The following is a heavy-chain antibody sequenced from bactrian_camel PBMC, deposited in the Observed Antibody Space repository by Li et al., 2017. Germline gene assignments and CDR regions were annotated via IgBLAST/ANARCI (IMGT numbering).Heavy chain of an antibody. Sequence: SGGGSVQAGDTLTLTCTAAGFDDDDMGWYRQAPGNECELVSSIDNDGNTKYLDSVKDRFTISRDNAKNTVYLHMDSLRSEDTATYYCAKSGDTRPPGPGTQVTVS. J-gene: IGHJ4*01. D-gene: IGHD3*01. CDR1: GFDDDD. V-gene: IGHV3S53*01. CDR2: IDNDGNT.